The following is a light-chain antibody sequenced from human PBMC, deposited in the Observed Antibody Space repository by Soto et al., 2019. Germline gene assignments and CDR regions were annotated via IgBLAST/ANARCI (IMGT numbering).Light chain of an antibody. CDR3: QQLNSYLIT. V-gene: IGKV1-9*01. CDR1: RGISSY. J-gene: IGKJ5*01. CDR2: AAS. Sequence: DIQLTQTPSFLSASVGGRVTITCRASRGISSYLAWYQQKPGKAPKLLIYAASTLHTGVPSRFSGSGSGTEFTLTISSLQPEDFATYYCQQLNSYLITFGQGTRLEI.